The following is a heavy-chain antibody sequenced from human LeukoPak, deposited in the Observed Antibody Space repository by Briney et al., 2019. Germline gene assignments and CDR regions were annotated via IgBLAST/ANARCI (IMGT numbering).Heavy chain of an antibody. Sequence: PGGSLRLSCAASGFTFYNYGISWVRQAPGKGLEWLTGINGSGGRTYYADSVRGRFIVSRDNSQNTVNLEIHSLRAEDTAVYYCAKYVFSYGSGSYSAHWGQGTLVTVSS. CDR1: GFTFYNYG. V-gene: IGHV3-23*01. J-gene: IGHJ4*02. CDR3: AKYVFSYGSGSYSAH. CDR2: INGSGGRT. D-gene: IGHD3-10*01.